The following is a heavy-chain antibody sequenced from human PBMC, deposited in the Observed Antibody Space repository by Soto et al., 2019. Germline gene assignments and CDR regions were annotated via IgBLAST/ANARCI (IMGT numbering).Heavy chain of an antibody. CDR3: ARWSCSSTSCYFDY. CDR2: INAGNGNT. J-gene: IGHJ4*02. Sequence: ASVKVSCKASGYTFTSYAMHWVRQAPGQRLEWMGWINAGNGNTKYSQKFQGRVTITRDTSASTAYMELSSLRSEDTAVYYCARWSCSSTSCYFDYWGQGTLVTVSS. V-gene: IGHV1-3*01. CDR1: GYTFTSYA. D-gene: IGHD2-2*01.